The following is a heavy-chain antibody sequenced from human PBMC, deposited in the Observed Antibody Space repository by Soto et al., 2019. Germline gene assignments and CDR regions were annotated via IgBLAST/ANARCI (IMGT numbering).Heavy chain of an antibody. CDR2: INPNTGGT. CDR1: GYTFTDHY. J-gene: IGHJ4*02. V-gene: IGHV1-2*02. D-gene: IGHD3-3*01. CDR3: ARAPFYFFDY. Sequence: ASVKFSCKTSGYTFTDHYLHWVRQAPGQGLEWMGWINPNTGGTNNAQKFQGRVTMTRDTSISTADMELNRVISDDTAVYYCARAPFYFFDYWGQGTQVPVSS.